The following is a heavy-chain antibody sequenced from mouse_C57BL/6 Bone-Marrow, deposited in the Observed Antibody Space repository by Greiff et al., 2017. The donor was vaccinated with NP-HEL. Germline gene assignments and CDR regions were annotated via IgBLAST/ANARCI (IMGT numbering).Heavy chain of an antibody. Sequence: DVMLVESGGDLVKPGGSLKLSCAASGFTFSSYGMSWVRQTPDKRLEWVATISSGGSYTYYPDSVKGRFTISRDNAKNTLYLQMSSLKSEDTAMYYCARPRQLRLPAWFAYWGQGTLVTVSA. J-gene: IGHJ3*01. CDR2: ISSGGSYT. CDR3: ARPRQLRLPAWFAY. D-gene: IGHD3-2*02. V-gene: IGHV5-6*02. CDR1: GFTFSSYG.